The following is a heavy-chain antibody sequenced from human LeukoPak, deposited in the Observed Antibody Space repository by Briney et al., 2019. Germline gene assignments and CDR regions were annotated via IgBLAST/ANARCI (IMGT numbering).Heavy chain of an antibody. J-gene: IGHJ4*02. D-gene: IGHD5-24*01. CDR2: INHSGST. Sequence: SETLSLTCAVYGGSFSGYYWSWIRQPPGKGLEWIGEINHSGSTNYNPSLKSRVTISVDTSKNQFSLKLSSVTAADTAVYYCARGRRDGYNIPFDYWGQGTLVTVSS. CDR1: GGSFSGYY. V-gene: IGHV4-34*01. CDR3: ARGRRDGYNIPFDY.